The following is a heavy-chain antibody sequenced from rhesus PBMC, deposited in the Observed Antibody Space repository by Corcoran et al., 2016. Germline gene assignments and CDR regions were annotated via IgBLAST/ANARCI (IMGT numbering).Heavy chain of an antibody. V-gene: IGHV4-76*01. CDR1: GGSISSGYD. CDR3: ARKNSGWYYFDY. J-gene: IGHJ4*01. CDR2: FYGSSGST. D-gene: IGHD6-31*01. Sequence: QVQLQESGPGVVKPSETLSLTCAVSGGSISSGYDWSWIRQPPGKGLEWIGYFYGSSGSTKYNPSLRNRVTISKDASRNQFSLKLSSVTAADTAVYYCARKNSGWYYFDYWGQGVLVTVSS.